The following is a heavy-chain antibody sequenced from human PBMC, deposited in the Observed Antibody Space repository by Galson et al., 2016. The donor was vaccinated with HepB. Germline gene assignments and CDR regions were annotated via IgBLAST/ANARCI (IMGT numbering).Heavy chain of an antibody. CDR2: MTTSGSTI. Sequence: SLRLSCAASGFTPGFTFSHEAMHWVRQAPGKGLEWLSHMTTSGSTIHYADSVKGRFTASRDNAKSSLFLHLNSLSAEDTALYYCARGLRAGSCSTTTCDGTYDMWGQGTMVTVSS. CDR3: ARGLRAGSCSTTTCDGTYDM. V-gene: IGHV3-11*01. CDR1: GFTPGFTFSHEA. D-gene: IGHD2-2*01. J-gene: IGHJ3*02.